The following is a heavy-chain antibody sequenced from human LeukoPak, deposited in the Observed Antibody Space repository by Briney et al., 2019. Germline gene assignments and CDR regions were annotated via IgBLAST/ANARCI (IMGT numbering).Heavy chain of an antibody. J-gene: IGHJ3*02. CDR1: GLPFNIYW. D-gene: IGHD3-3*01. CDR3: AGDRAQYYDDSFDI. CDR2: IKPDGSAV. V-gene: IGHV3-7*01. Sequence: GSLRFSCAASGLPFNIYWMSWIRQAPGKGLEWVANIKPDGSAVYYLDSVKGRFTISRDNAQNSVFLQMNTLRVEDTAVYYCAGDRAQYYDDSFDIWGQGTMVTVSS.